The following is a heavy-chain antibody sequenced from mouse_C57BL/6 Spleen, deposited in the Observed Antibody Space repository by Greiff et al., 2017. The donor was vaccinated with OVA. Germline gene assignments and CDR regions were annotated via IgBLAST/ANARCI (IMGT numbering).Heavy chain of an antibody. V-gene: IGHV1-50*01. CDR1: GYTFTSYW. CDR2: IDPSDSYT. Sequence: VQLQQPGAELVKPGASVKLSCKASGYTFTSYWMQWVKQRPGQGLEWIGEIDPSDSYTNYNQKFKGKATLTVDTSSSTAYMQLSSLTSEDSAVYYCAREYSPRAMDYWGQGTSVTVSS. D-gene: IGHD5-1*01. J-gene: IGHJ4*01. CDR3: AREYSPRAMDY.